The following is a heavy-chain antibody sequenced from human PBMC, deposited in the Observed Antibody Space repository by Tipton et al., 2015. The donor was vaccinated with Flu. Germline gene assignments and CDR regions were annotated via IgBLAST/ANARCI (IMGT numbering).Heavy chain of an antibody. CDR3: ARVVVATRNFDY. CDR2: IYYSGST. J-gene: IGHJ4*02. D-gene: IGHD5-12*01. CDR1: GGSISSYY. Sequence: LRLSCTVSGGSISSYYWSWIRQPPGKGLEWIGYIYYSGSTNYNPSLKSRVTISVDTSKNQFSLKLSSVTAADTAVYYCARVVVATRNFDYWGQGTLVTVSS. V-gene: IGHV4-59*12.